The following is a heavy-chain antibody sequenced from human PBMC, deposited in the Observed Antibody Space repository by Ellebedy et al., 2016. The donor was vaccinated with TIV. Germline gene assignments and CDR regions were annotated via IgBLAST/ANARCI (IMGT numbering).Heavy chain of an antibody. J-gene: IGHJ5*02. D-gene: IGHD3-9*01. V-gene: IGHV5-51*01. CDR1: GYTFSKFW. Sequence: GGSLRLXXQGSGYTFSKFWIAWVRQIPGKGLESMGIIYPGDSDTKYSPSFQGQVTISVDKSINTAYLQWSSLKASDTAIYYCARGVHYSETTAHYSNFFDPWGQGTLVTVSS. CDR3: ARGVHYSETTAHYSNFFDP. CDR2: IYPGDSDT.